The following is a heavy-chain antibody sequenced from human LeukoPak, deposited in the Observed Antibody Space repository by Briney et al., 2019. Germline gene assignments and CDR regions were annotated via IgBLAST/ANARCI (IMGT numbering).Heavy chain of an antibody. J-gene: IGHJ4*02. V-gene: IGHV3-7*04. CDR3: TGGPLDY. Sequence: GGSLRLSCAASGFTFSDYWMSWVRQAPGQGLEWVAKINQDGRDQHFVDSVKGRFTISRDNAKNLLFLQMDSLRAEDTAVYYCTGGPLDYWGPETLVTVSS. CDR1: GFTFSDYW. CDR2: INQDGRDQ.